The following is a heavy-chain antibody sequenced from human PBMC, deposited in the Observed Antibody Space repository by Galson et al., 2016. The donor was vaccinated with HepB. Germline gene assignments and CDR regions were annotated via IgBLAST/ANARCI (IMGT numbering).Heavy chain of an antibody. CDR2: IRNKDNNYAT. D-gene: IGHD5-18*01. CDR1: GFTFSGSA. CDR3: TRRGYSFGVGNDY. Sequence: SLRLSCAASGFTFSGSAIHWVRQASGKGLEWVGRIRNKDNNYATAYAASVKGRLTISRDDSRNTAYLQMKSLKTEDTAVYYCTRRGYSFGVGNDYWGQGTLVTVSS. V-gene: IGHV3-73*01. J-gene: IGHJ4*02.